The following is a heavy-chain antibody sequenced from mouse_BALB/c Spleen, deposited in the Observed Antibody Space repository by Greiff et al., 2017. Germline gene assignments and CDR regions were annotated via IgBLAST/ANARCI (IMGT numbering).Heavy chain of an antibody. Sequence: VQLQQSGAELVKPGASVKLSCKASGYTFTSYDINWVRQRPEQGLEWIGSIFPGDGSTKYNEKFKGKATLTTDKSSSTAYMQLSRLTSEDSAVYFCARRGLLRENYAMDYWGQGTSVTVSS. D-gene: IGHD2-3*01. CDR2: IFPGDGST. CDR3: ARRGLLRENYAMDY. V-gene: IGHV1-85*01. J-gene: IGHJ4*01. CDR1: GYTFTSYD.